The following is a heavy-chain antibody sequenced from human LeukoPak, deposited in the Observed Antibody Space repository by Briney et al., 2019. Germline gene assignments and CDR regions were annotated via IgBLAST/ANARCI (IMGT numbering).Heavy chain of an antibody. Sequence: PSETLSLTCTVSGGSISSGSYYWSRIRQPAGKGLEWIGRIYTSGSTNYNPSLKSRVTISVDTSKNQFSLKLSSVTAADTAVYYCARAPGPHPFDYWGQGTLVTVSS. D-gene: IGHD3-10*01. CDR1: GGSISSGSYY. CDR2: IYTSGST. V-gene: IGHV4-61*02. CDR3: ARAPGPHPFDY. J-gene: IGHJ4*02.